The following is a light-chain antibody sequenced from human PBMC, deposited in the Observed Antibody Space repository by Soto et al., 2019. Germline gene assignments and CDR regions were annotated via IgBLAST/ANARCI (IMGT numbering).Light chain of an antibody. CDR3: CSYTSSSTPVV. CDR1: SSDVGGYNY. Sequence: QSALTQPASVSGSPGQSITISCTGTSSDVGGYNYVSWYQQHPGKAPKLMIYDVSNRPSGVSNRFSGSKSGNTASLTISWVQAEDEAGYYCCSYTSSSTPVVFGGGTKLTVL. CDR2: DVS. V-gene: IGLV2-14*03. J-gene: IGLJ2*01.